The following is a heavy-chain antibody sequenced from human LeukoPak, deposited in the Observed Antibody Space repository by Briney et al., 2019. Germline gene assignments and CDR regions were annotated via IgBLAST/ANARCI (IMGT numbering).Heavy chain of an antibody. CDR3: ARLETIFGVVIMGAQYYYYGMDV. D-gene: IGHD3-3*01. CDR2: IYYTGST. CDR1: GGSISTYY. V-gene: IGHV4-59*12. J-gene: IGHJ6*02. Sequence: PSETLSLTCTVSGGSISTYYWTWIRQPPGKGLEWIGYIYYTGSTNYNPSLKSRVTISVDTSKNQFSLKLSSVTAADTAVYYCARLETIFGVVIMGAQYYYYGMDVWGQGTTVTVSS.